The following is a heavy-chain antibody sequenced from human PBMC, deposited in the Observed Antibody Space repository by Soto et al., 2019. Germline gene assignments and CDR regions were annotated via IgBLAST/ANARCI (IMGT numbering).Heavy chain of an antibody. CDR1: GFTFSSYA. V-gene: IGHV3-23*01. J-gene: IGHJ4*02. CDR3: AKDSSGWYDY. Sequence: PGGSQRLSCAASGFTFSSYAVNWVRQAPGKGLEWVSGISASGGSTYYAESVKGRFTISRDNSKNTLYLQMNSLRAEDTAVYYCAKDSSGWYDYWGQGTLVTVSS. CDR2: ISASGGST. D-gene: IGHD6-19*01.